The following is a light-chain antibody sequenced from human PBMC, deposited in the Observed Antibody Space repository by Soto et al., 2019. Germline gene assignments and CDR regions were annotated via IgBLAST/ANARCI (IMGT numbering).Light chain of an antibody. CDR1: SSDVGGYNY. V-gene: IGLV2-14*01. Sequence: QSALTQPASVSGSPGQSITISCTGTSSDVGGYNYVSWYQQHPGKAPKLMIYDVSNRPSGVSNRFSCSKSGNTASPTISGLQAEDEAEYYSSSYTSRSTLVVFGGGTKVT. CDR3: SSYTSRSTLVV. CDR2: DVS. J-gene: IGLJ2*01.